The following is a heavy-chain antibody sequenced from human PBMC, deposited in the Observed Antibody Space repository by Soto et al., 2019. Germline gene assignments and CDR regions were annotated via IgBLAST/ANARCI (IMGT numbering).Heavy chain of an antibody. D-gene: IGHD3-3*01. CDR3: AKGFGVSRFLEWLPKEAFDI. J-gene: IGHJ3*02. Sequence: GGSLRLSCAASGFTLSDHYMSWIRQAPGKGLEWVSFSSNSGTFTKYADSVKGRFTISRDNAKNSLYLQINSLRGEDTAIYFCAKGFGVSRFLEWLPKEAFDIWGQGTMVTVSS. CDR1: GFTLSDHY. V-gene: IGHV3-11*05. CDR2: SSNSGTFT.